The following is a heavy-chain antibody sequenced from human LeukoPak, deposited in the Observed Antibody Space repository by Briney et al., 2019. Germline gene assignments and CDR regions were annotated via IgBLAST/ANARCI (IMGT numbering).Heavy chain of an antibody. CDR2: INHSRST. D-gene: IGHD1-26*01. CDR1: GGSFSGYY. V-gene: IGHV4-34*01. Sequence: SSETLSLTCAVYGGSFSGYYWSWIRQPPGKGLEWIGEINHSRSTNYNPSLKSRVTISVDTSKNQFSLKLSSVTAADTAVYYCARTLLVGATYYYYGMDVWGQGTTVTVSS. J-gene: IGHJ6*02. CDR3: ARTLLVGATYYYYGMDV.